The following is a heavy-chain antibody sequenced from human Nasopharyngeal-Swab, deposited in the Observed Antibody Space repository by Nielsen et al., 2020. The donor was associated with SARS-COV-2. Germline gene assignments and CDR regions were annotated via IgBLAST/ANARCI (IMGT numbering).Heavy chain of an antibody. CDR1: GFHFISYG. J-gene: IGHJ4*02. CDR2: ISYDGSNK. Sequence: GVSLAISCAASGFHFISYGMDWVRQAPGKGLEWVAVISYDGSNKYYADSVKGRFTISKDNSKNTLYLQMNSLRAEDTAVYYCAKDSDYYGSGSPFYWGQGTLVTVSS. V-gene: IGHV3-30*18. D-gene: IGHD3-10*01. CDR3: AKDSDYYGSGSPFY.